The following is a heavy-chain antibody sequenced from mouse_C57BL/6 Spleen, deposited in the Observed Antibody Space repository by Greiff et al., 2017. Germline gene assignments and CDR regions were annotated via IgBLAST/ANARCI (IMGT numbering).Heavy chain of an antibody. V-gene: IGHV1-50*01. Sequence: QVQLQQPGAELVKPGASVKLSCKASGYTFTSYWMQWVKQRPGQGLEWIGEIDPSDSYTNYNQKFKGKATLTVDTSSSPAYMQLSSLTSEDSAVYYCARETVAPFAYWGQGTLVTVSA. CDR1: GYTFTSYW. CDR2: IDPSDSYT. J-gene: IGHJ3*01. D-gene: IGHD1-1*01. CDR3: ARETVAPFAY.